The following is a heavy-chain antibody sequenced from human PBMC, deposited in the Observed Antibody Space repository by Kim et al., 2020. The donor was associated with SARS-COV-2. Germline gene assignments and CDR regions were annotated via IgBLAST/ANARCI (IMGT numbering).Heavy chain of an antibody. V-gene: IGHV1-18*01. CDR1: GYTFTSFG. D-gene: IGHD2-2*01. CDR2: IGAYNGNT. J-gene: IGHJ3*01. CDR3: ARDEVEIVVVPDAISV. Sequence: ASVKVSCKASGYTFTSFGISWVRQAPGQGLEWMGWIGAYNGNTNYAQNLQGRVTMSTDTSTSTAYMELRSLRSDDTAVYYCARDEVEIVVVPDAISVWGQGTMVTVSS.